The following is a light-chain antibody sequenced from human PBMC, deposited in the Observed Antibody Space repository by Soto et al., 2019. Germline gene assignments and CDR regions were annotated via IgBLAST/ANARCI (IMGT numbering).Light chain of an antibody. CDR3: AAWNDSLNGND. CDR2: SNY. Sequence: SVPTQPPSASAANGQRVTTCCSGHSSNIGSNTVSWYQQHPGTAPKLRIYSNYPRPSLVADRFSGSKSGTSASLPISGLQSEDEADYYCAAWNDSLNGNDFGTGTKVTVL. J-gene: IGLJ1*01. CDR1: SSNIGSNT. V-gene: IGLV1-44*01.